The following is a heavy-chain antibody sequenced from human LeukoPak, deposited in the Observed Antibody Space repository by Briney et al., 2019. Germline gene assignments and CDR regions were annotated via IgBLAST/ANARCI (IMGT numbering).Heavy chain of an antibody. CDR3: ARDQGYGDLDY. J-gene: IGHJ4*02. CDR1: GFTFSSYS. V-gene: IGHV3-21*01. Sequence: PGGSLRLSCAASGFTFSSYSMNWVRQAPGKGLEWVSSISSSSSSYIYYADSVKGRFTISRDNAKNSLYLQMNGLRAEDTAVYYCARDQGYGDLDYWGQGTLVTVSS. CDR2: ISSSSSSYI. D-gene: IGHD4-17*01.